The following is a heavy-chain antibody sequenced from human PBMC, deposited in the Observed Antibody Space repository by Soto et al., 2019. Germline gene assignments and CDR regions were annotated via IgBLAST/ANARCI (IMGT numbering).Heavy chain of an antibody. D-gene: IGHD2-8*01. J-gene: IGHJ6*02. Sequence: QVQLVESGGGVVQPGRSLRLSCAASGFTFSSYAMHWVRQAPGKGLEWVAVISYDGSNKYYAYSVKGRFTISRDNSKNTLYLRMNSIRAEDTAVYYCARDKWSYYYYGMDVWGQGTTVTVFS. CDR3: ARDKWSYYYYGMDV. CDR2: ISYDGSNK. CDR1: GFTFSSYA. V-gene: IGHV3-30-3*01.